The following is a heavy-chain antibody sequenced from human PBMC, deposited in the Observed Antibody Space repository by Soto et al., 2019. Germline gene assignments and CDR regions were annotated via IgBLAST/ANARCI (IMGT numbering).Heavy chain of an antibody. CDR3: ARGSSWSYFDY. Sequence: QVQLVQSGAEVKKPGASVKVFCKASGYTFTSYAIHWVRQAPGQRLEWMGWINTAKDNTKYSQKFQGRVTITRDTSASIVYMELSSLRSEDTAVYYCARGSSWSYFDYWGQGTLVTVSS. V-gene: IGHV1-3*04. J-gene: IGHJ4*02. D-gene: IGHD6-13*01. CDR1: GYTFTSYA. CDR2: INTAKDNT.